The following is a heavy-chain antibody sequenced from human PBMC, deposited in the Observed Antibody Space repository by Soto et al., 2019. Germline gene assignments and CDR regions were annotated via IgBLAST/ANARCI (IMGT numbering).Heavy chain of an antibody. Sequence: ASVKVSCKVSGYTLTELSMHWVRQAPGKGLEWMEGFDPEDGETIYAQKFQGRVTMTEDTSTDTAYMELSSLRSEDTAVYYCATVSTAMVRGSFDYWGQGTLVTVSS. CDR2: FDPEDGET. J-gene: IGHJ4*02. D-gene: IGHD5-18*01. V-gene: IGHV1-24*01. CDR1: GYTLTELS. CDR3: ATVSTAMVRGSFDY.